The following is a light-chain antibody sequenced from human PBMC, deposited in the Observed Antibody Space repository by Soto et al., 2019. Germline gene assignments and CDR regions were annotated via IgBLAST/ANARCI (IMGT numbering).Light chain of an antibody. CDR1: SSNIGSNT. J-gene: IGLJ1*01. Sequence: QSVLTQSPSASGTPGQGVTISCSGSSSNIGSNTVNWYQQLPGTAPKLLIYSNNQRPSGVPDRFSGSKSGTSASLAISGLQSEDEADYYCAAWDDSLNGFYVFGTGTKVTVL. V-gene: IGLV1-44*01. CDR3: AAWDDSLNGFYV. CDR2: SNN.